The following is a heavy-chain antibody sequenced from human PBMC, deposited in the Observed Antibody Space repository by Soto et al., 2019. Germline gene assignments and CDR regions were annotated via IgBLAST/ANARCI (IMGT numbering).Heavy chain of an antibody. CDR1: GYTFTSYD. J-gene: IGHJ4*02. D-gene: IGHD3-22*01. Sequence: ASVKVSCKASGYTFTSYDINWVRQATGQGLERMGWMNPNSGNTGYTQKFQGRVTMTRNTSISTAYMELSSLRSEDTAVYYCASAYYYDSSGYLHPPDYWGQGTLVTVSS. V-gene: IGHV1-8*01. CDR2: MNPNSGNT. CDR3: ASAYYYDSSGYLHPPDY.